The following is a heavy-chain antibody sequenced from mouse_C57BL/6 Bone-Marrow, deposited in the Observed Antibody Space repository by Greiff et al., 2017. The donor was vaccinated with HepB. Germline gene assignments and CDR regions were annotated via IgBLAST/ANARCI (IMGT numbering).Heavy chain of an antibody. V-gene: IGHV1-15*01. Sequence: VQVVESGAELVRPGASVTLSCKASGYTFTDYEMHWVKQTPVHGLEWIGAIDPETGGTAYNQKFKGKAILTADKSSSTAYMELRSLTSEDSAVYYCTRSNYSNYEDAMDYWGQGTSVTVSS. CDR1: GYTFTDYE. CDR2: IDPETGGT. CDR3: TRSNYSNYEDAMDY. D-gene: IGHD2-5*01. J-gene: IGHJ4*01.